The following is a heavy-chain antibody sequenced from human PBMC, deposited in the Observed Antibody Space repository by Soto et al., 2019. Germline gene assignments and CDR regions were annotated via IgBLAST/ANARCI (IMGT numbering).Heavy chain of an antibody. Sequence: GGSLRLSCAASGFTFSSYAMSWVRQAPGKGLEWVSAISGSGGSTYYADSVKGRFTISRDNSKNTLYLQMNSLRAEDTAVYYCAKVKGRYYYYGMDVWGQGTTVTVSS. CDR3: AKVKGRYYYYGMDV. J-gene: IGHJ6*02. V-gene: IGHV3-23*01. CDR2: ISGSGGST. CDR1: GFTFSSYA.